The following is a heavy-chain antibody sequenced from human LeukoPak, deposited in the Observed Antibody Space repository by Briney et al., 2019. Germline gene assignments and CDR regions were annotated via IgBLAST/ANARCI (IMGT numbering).Heavy chain of an antibody. CDR2: IQYDGSKN. V-gene: IGHV3-30*02. CDR1: GITFSSYG. CDR3: AKDIGGTNYYGSGSYYPYGMDV. Sequence: PGGSLRLSCAASGITFSSYGMHWVRQAPGKGLEWVAFIQYDGSKNFHADSVKGRFTISRDNAKNSLYLQMNSLRAEDTALYYCAKDIGGTNYYGSGSYYPYGMDVWGQGTTVTVSS. J-gene: IGHJ6*02. D-gene: IGHD3-10*01.